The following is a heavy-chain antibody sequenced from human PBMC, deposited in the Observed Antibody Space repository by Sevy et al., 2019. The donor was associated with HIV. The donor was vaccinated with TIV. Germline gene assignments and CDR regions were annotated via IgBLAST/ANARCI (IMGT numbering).Heavy chain of an antibody. CDR1: GFTFSDYY. CDR3: ARDPTYYDFWSGYYTGWFDP. V-gene: IGHV3-11*01. D-gene: IGHD3-3*01. J-gene: IGHJ5*02. Sequence: GGSLRLSCAASGFTFSDYYMSWVRQAPGKGLEWVSYISSSGSTKYYADSVKGRFTISRDNAKNSLYLQMNSLRAEDTAVYYWARDPTYYDFWSGYYTGWFDPWGQGTLVTVSS. CDR2: ISSSGSTK.